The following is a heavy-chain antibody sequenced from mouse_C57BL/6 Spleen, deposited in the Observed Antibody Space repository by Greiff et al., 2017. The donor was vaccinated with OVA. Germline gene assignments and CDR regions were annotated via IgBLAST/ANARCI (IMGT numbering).Heavy chain of an antibody. CDR3: ARSRNFYYGNFDY. CDR2: IYPGDGDT. V-gene: IGHV1-82*01. D-gene: IGHD2-1*01. Sequence: VQLQQSGPELVKPGASVKISCKASGYAFSSSWMNWVKQRPGKGLEWIGRIYPGDGDTNYNGKFKGKATLTADKSSSTAYMQLSSLTSEDSAVYFCARSRNFYYGNFDYWGQGTTLTVSS. CDR1: GYAFSSSW. J-gene: IGHJ2*01.